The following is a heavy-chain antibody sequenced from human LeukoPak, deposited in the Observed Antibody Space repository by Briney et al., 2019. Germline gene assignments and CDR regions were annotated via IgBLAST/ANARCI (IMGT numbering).Heavy chain of an antibody. Sequence: GGSLRLSCTASGFTFGDYAMSWVRQAPGKGLVWVGFIRSKAYGGTTEYAASVKGRFTISRDDSKSIAYLQMNSLKTEDTAVYYCTRDLTYYYDSSGSDDAFDIWGQGTMVTVSS. D-gene: IGHD3-22*01. J-gene: IGHJ3*02. CDR2: IRSKAYGGTT. CDR1: GFTFGDYA. V-gene: IGHV3-49*04. CDR3: TRDLTYYYDSSGSDDAFDI.